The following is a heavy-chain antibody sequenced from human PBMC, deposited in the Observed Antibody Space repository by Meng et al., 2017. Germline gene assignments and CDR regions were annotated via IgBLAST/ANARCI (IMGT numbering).Heavy chain of an antibody. CDR2: IIPIFGTA. D-gene: IGHD3-10*01. V-gene: IGHV1-69*06. CDR1: GGTFSSYA. J-gene: IGHJ5*02. CDR3: ASLTGWFDP. Sequence: QLELAPSRAEWKTPGSSVKVYCKASGGTFSSYAISWLRQAPGQGLEWMGGIIPIFGTANYAQKFQGRVTITADKSTSTAYMELSSLRSEDTAVYYCASLTGWFDPWGQGTLVTVSS.